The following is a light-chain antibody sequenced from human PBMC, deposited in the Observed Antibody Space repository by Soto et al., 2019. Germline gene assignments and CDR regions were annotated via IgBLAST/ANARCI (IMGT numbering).Light chain of an antibody. V-gene: IGKV3-20*01. CDR3: QQYGSSGT. Sequence: VLRREGVTLYVYKKERATHTCRACPSVPTYLAWYQQKPGQAPRLLIYGASNRATGIPDRFSGSGSGTDFTLTISRLEPEDFAVYYCQQYGSSGTFGQGTKVDIK. CDR1: PSVPTY. CDR2: GAS. J-gene: IGKJ1*01.